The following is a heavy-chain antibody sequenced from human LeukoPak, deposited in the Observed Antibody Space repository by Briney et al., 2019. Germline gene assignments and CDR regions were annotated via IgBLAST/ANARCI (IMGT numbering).Heavy chain of an antibody. CDR2: IYYSGST. V-gene: IGHV4-59*01. D-gene: IGHD3-22*01. CDR1: GGSISSYY. Sequence: SETLSLTCTVSGGSISSYYWSWIRQPPGKGLEWIGYIYYSGSTNYNPSLTSRVTISVDTSKNQFSLKLSSVTAADTAVYYCARDRPYDSSGYYGAVGWGYYYYGMDVWGQGTTVTVSS. J-gene: IGHJ6*02. CDR3: ARDRPYDSSGYYGAVGWGYYYYGMDV.